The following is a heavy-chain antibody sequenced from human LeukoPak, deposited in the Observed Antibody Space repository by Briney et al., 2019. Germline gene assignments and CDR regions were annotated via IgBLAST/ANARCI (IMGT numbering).Heavy chain of an antibody. D-gene: IGHD3-22*01. CDR3: ARARYYYDSSGYYPNWFDP. Sequence: PSETLSLTCAVYGESFSGYYWSWIRQPPGKGLEWIGEINHSGSTNYNPSLKSRVTISVDTFKNQFSLKLSSVTAADTAVYYCARARYYYDSSGYYPNWFDPWGQGTLVTVSS. J-gene: IGHJ5*02. V-gene: IGHV4-34*01. CDR2: INHSGST. CDR1: GESFSGYY.